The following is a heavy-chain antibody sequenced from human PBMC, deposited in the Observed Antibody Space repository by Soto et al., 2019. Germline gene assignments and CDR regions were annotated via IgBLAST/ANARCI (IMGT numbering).Heavy chain of an antibody. V-gene: IGHV4-34*01. D-gene: IGHD3-10*01. CDR1: GGSFSGYY. J-gene: IGHJ5*02. Sequence: QVQLQQWGAGLLKPSETLSLTCAVYGGSFSGYYWSWIRQPPGKGLEWIGEIYHSGSTNYSPSLKSRVTISVDTSKNQFSLKLRSVTAADTAVYYCASSAALYYYGSGSRGFDPWGQGTLVTVSS. CDR3: ASSAALYYYGSGSRGFDP. CDR2: IYHSGST.